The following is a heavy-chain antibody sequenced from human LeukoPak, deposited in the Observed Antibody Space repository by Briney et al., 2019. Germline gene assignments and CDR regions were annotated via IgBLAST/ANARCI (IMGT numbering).Heavy chain of an antibody. CDR2: IHHSGST. Sequence: PSETLSLTCIVSGGSITDGTFYWGWTRQSPGKGLEWIGTIHHSGSTFYNPSLQSRVTISVDTSKNQFSLKLSSVTAADTAVCYCARAGILSTGDYFDPWGQGTLVTVSS. D-gene: IGHD5/OR15-5a*01. CDR3: ARAGILSTGDYFDP. CDR1: GGSITDGTFY. J-gene: IGHJ5*02. V-gene: IGHV4-39*07.